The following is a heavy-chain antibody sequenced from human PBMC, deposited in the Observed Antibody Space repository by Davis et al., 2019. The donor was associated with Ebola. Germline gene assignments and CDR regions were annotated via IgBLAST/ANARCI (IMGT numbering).Heavy chain of an antibody. V-gene: IGHV1-2*04. CDR3: ARGVPKSGYEIYYYYYGMDV. Sequence: AASVKVSCKASGGTFSSYAISWVRQAPGQGLEWMGWINPNSGGTNYAQKFQGWVTMTRDTSISTAYLELSRLRSDDTAVYYCARGVPKSGYEIYYYYYGMDVWGQGTTVTVSS. D-gene: IGHD5-12*01. CDR2: INPNSGGT. CDR1: GGTFSSYA. J-gene: IGHJ6*02.